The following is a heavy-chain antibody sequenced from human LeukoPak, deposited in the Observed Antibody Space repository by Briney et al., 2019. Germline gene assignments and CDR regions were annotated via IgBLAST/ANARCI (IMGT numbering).Heavy chain of an antibody. D-gene: IGHD2-2*02. CDR3: ARTDCSSTSCYTGGVRFDP. J-gene: IGHJ5*02. Sequence: GRSLRLSCAASGFTFSNYSMHWVRQAPGKGLECVVVISYDGNNKYYTESVKGRFTITRDNSKNTLYLQMNSLRAEDTAVYYCARTDCSSTSCYTGGVRFDPWGQGTLVIVSS. CDR2: ISYDGNNK. V-gene: IGHV3-30-3*01. CDR1: GFTFSNYS.